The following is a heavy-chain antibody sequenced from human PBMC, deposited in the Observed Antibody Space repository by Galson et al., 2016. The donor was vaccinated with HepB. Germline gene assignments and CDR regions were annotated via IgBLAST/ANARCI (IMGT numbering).Heavy chain of an antibody. Sequence: SLRLSCAASGFTFRYYGMHWVRQAPGKGLEWVAVTSSDESVKYYTESVKGRFTISRDNSKNTLFLQMNSLRAEDKAVYYCAKDGVAYCGTDCYFDYWGQGTLVTVSS. CDR2: TSSDESVK. CDR3: AKDGVAYCGTDCYFDY. D-gene: IGHD2-21*01. J-gene: IGHJ4*02. CDR1: GFTFRYYG. V-gene: IGHV3-30*18.